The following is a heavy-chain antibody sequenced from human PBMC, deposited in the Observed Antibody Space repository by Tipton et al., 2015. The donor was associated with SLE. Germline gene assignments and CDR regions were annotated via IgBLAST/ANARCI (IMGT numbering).Heavy chain of an antibody. CDR1: GGSISSHY. V-gene: IGHV4-59*11. CDR2: IYYSGST. J-gene: IGHJ3*02. CDR3: AREPERWLQLKAFDI. D-gene: IGHD5-24*01. Sequence: TLSLTCTVSGGSISSHYWSWIRQPPGKGLEWIGYIYYSGSTNYNPSLKSRVTISVDTSKNQFSLKLSSVTAADTAVYYCAREPERWLQLKAFDIWGQETMVTVSS.